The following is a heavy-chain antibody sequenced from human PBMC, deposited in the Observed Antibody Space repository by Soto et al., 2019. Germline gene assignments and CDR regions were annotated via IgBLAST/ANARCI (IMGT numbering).Heavy chain of an antibody. CDR1: GFTFSSYA. Sequence: GGSLRLSCAASGFTFSSYAMSWVRQAPGKGLEWVSAISGSGGSTYYADSVKGRFTISRDNSKNTLYLQMDSLRAEDMAVYYCARGATVTYYYYYYMDVWGKGTTVTVSS. V-gene: IGHV3-23*01. D-gene: IGHD4-4*01. CDR3: ARGATVTYYYYYYMDV. J-gene: IGHJ6*03. CDR2: ISGSGGST.